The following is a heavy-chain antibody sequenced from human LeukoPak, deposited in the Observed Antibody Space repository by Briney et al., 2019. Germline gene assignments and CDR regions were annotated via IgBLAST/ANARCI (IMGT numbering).Heavy chain of an antibody. J-gene: IGHJ4*02. CDR3: AGGSTVAGTEFDY. Sequence: GSSVKVSCKASGGTFSSYAISWVRQAPGQGLEWMGRIIPILGIANYAQKFQGRVTITADKSTSTAYMELSSLRSEDTAVYYCAGGSTVAGTEFDYWGQGTLVTVSS. CDR1: GGTFSSYA. D-gene: IGHD6-19*01. V-gene: IGHV1-69*04. CDR2: IIPILGIA.